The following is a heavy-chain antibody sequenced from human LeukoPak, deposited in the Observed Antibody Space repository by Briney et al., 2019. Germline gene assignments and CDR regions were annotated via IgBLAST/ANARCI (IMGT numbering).Heavy chain of an antibody. CDR1: GYTFTGYY. D-gene: IGHD3-10*01. Sequence: ASVKVSCKASGYTFTGYYMHWVRQAPGQGLEWMGRINPNSGGTNYAQKFQGRVTMTRDTSTSTVYMELSSLRSEDTAVYYCARDHYYGSGSYYNPLDYWGQGTLVTVSS. V-gene: IGHV1-2*06. CDR3: ARDHYYGSGSYYNPLDY. CDR2: INPNSGGT. J-gene: IGHJ4*02.